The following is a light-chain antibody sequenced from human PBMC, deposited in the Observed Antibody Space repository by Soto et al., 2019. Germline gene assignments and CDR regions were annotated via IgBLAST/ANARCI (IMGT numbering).Light chain of an antibody. CDR3: NSYAADSTYV. CDR1: TSDVGGYNH. CDR2: GVS. V-gene: IGLV2-14*03. J-gene: IGLJ1*01. Sequence: QSALTQPASVSGSPGQSITISCTGTTSDVGGYNHVSWYQQHPGKAPKLIIYGVSNRPSGISDRFSGSKSGSTASLTISGLQPEDEADYYCNSYAADSTYVFGTGTKVTVL.